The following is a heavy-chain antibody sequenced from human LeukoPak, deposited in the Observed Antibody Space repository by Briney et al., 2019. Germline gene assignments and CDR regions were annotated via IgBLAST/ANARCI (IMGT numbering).Heavy chain of an antibody. CDR3: ARETGGVYDY. J-gene: IGHJ4*02. D-gene: IGHD3-3*01. Sequence: SETLSLTCAVSGDSIFSGGYTWSWIRQSPGTGLEWVGSIFENRTPHYNPSLSSRVTISQDKSKNHFSLRLTSVTAADTAVYFCARETGGVYDYWGQGVLVAVSS. V-gene: IGHV4-30-2*06. CDR1: GDSIFSGGYT. CDR2: IFENRTP.